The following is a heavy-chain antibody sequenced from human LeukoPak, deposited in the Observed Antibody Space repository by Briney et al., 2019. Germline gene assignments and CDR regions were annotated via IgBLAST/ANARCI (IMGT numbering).Heavy chain of an antibody. CDR1: GYSFTSYW. J-gene: IGHJ5*02. V-gene: IGHV5-51*01. CDR2: IYPGDSDT. CDR3: ARSAGPRFGLGYCSSTSCFQFDP. Sequence: GESLKISCKGSGYSFTSYWIGWVRQMPGKGLEWMGIIYPGDSDTRYSPSFQGQVTISADKSISTAYLQWSSLKASDTAMYYCARSAGPRFGLGYCSSTSCFQFDPWGQGTLVTVSS. D-gene: IGHD2-2*01.